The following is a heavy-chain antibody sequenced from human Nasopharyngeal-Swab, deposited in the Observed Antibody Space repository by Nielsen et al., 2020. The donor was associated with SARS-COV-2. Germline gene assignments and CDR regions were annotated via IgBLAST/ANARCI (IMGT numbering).Heavy chain of an antibody. CDR2: IIPIFGTA. CDR1: GYIFTNYY. CDR3: ARGGPYYYGMDV. Sequence: SVKVSCKASGYIFTNYYIHWVRQAPGQGLEWMGGIIPIFGTANYAQKFQGRVTITADKSTSTAYMELSSLRSEDTAVYYCARGGPYYYGMDVWGQGTTVTVSS. J-gene: IGHJ6*02. V-gene: IGHV1-69*06.